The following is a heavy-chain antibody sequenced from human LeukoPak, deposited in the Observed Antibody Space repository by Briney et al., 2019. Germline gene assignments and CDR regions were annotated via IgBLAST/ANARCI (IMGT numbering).Heavy chain of an antibody. V-gene: IGHV3-48*03. Sequence: PGGSLRLSCAASGFTFSSYEMNWVRQAPGKGLEWVSYISSSGSTIYYADSVKGRFTISRDNAKNTLHLQMNSLRAEDTAVYYCAKDTVKVATIRRVPHYMDVWGKGTTVTISS. CDR2: ISSSGSTI. CDR3: AKDTVKVATIRRVPHYMDV. J-gene: IGHJ6*03. CDR1: GFTFSSYE. D-gene: IGHD5-12*01.